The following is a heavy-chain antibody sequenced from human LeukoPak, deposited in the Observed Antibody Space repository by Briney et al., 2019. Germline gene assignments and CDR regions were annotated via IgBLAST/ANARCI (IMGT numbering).Heavy chain of an antibody. J-gene: IGHJ6*02. V-gene: IGHV3-23*01. CDR1: GFTFSSYA. CDR2: ISGSGGST. Sequence: GGSLRLSCAASGFTFSSYAMSWVRQAPGKGLKWVSTISGSGGSTYYADSVKGRFTISRDNSKNTLYLQMNSLRAEDTAVYYCAKDQYCSSTSCYGMDVWGQGTTVTVSS. D-gene: IGHD2-2*01. CDR3: AKDQYCSSTSCYGMDV.